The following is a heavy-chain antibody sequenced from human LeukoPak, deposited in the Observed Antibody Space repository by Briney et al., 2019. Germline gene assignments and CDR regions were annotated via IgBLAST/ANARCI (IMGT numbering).Heavy chain of an antibody. CDR2: IKPDRTEK. CDR1: GFTFSTYW. J-gene: IGHJ6*02. D-gene: IGHD4-17*01. Sequence: GGSLRLSCAASGFTFSTYWMSWVRQAPGKGLEWVANIKPDRTEKYYVDSLKGRFTISRDNAKNSLYLQMSSLRDEDTAVYHCARWASTVTDYSYYGWDVWGQGTTVTVSS. CDR3: ARWASTVTDYSYYGWDV. V-gene: IGHV3-7*01.